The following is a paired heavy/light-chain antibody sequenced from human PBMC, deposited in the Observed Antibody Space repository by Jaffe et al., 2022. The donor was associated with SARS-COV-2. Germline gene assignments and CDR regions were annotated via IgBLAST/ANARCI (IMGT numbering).Light chain of an antibody. CDR1: SSDIGDYKY. Sequence: QSALTQPASVSGSPGQSITISCTGTSSDIGDYKYVSWYQQHPGKAPKLMIFDVTNRPSGVSNRFSGSKSGNTASLTISGLQAEDEADYYCSSYAINLYVFGTGTKVTVL. V-gene: IGLV2-14*01. J-gene: IGLJ1*01. CDR2: DVT. CDR3: SSYAINLYV.
Heavy chain of an antibody. V-gene: IGHV5-51*01. CDR3: ARQDSDRGSDGSHYYYYGMDV. D-gene: IGHD2-15*01. CDR2: IYPSDSDT. CDR1: GYTFTSYW. Sequence: QLVQSGAEVKKPGESLKISCKGSGYTFTSYWVVWVRHMPGKGLEWMGIIYPSDSDTRYSPSFQGQVTISADRSISTAYLQWRSLKASDTAIYYCARQDSDRGSDGSHYYYYGMDVWGQGTAVTVSS. J-gene: IGHJ6*02.